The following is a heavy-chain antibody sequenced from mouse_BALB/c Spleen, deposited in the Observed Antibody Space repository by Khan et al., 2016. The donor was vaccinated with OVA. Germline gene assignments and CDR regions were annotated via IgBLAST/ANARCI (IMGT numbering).Heavy chain of an antibody. Sequence: QVQLQQSGAELVKPGASVKLSCKTSGYTFTSYRIQWVKQRPGQDLGWIGQIFPGTGTTYYNENFKGKATLTVDTSSNTAFMQLSSLTSEDSAVXSWDGCFFGSYDFVYWGQGTPVTVST. D-gene: IGHD1-1*02. J-gene: IGHJ3*01. CDR1: GYTFTSYR. CDR2: IFPGTGTT. CDR3: DGCFFGSYDFVY. V-gene: IGHV1S132*01.